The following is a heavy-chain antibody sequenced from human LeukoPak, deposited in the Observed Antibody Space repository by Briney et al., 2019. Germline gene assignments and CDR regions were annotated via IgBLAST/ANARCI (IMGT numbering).Heavy chain of an antibody. CDR2: INHRGST. CDR3: ARGSIYYGDSNAYFDY. D-gene: IGHD4-17*01. CDR1: SGSFSGYF. V-gene: IGHV4-34*01. Sequence: PSETLSLTCGVYSGSFSGYFWTYIRQPPGMGLEWIGEINHRGSTNYNPSLKSRVTISVDTSKNQFSLRLTSVTAADTAVYYCARGSIYYGDSNAYFDYWGQGSLVTVSS. J-gene: IGHJ4*02.